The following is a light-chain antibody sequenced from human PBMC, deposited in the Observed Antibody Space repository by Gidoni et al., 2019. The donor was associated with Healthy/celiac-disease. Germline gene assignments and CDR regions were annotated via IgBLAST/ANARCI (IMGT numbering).Light chain of an antibody. J-gene: IGKJ4*01. CDR1: QDISNY. V-gene: IGKV1-33*01. CDR2: DAY. CDR3: QQYDNLPPLT. Sequence: IQMTQSPSSLSPSVGDRVTITCQASQDISNYLNWYQQKPGNAPKLLIDDAYNLETGVQERCSGSGAGTDLTCTISRLQPEDIATYYCQQYDNLPPLTFGGGTKVEIK.